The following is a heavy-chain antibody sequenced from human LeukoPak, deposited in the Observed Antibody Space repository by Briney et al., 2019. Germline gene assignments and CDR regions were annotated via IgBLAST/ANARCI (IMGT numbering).Heavy chain of an antibody. Sequence: GGSLRLFCAASGFTFSRYAMSSVRQAPGKGLEWVSAISGSGGSTYYADSVKGRFTISSDNSKNKLYLQMNSLRAEDTAVYYFPKSGYCCWLVLFDLDCCGQGTL. D-gene: IGHD2-2*03. CDR3: PKSGYCCWLVLFDLDC. J-gene: IGHJ4*02. CDR1: GFTFSRYA. V-gene: IGHV3-23*01. CDR2: ISGSGGST.